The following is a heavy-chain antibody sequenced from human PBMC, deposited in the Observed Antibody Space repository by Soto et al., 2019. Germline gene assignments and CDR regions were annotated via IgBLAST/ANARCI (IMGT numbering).Heavy chain of an antibody. CDR2: VYSTAGT. Sequence: QVQLQQSGPGLVKPSETLSLTCSVSSGPSSSHNWGWIRQPPGRGLEWIGYVYSTAGTSYNPSLKSRVTISADTSTNHISLTLTSVTAADTAVYYWVRQGIGNLHGLVDVWGQGTTVRVSS. J-gene: IGHJ6*02. D-gene: IGHD1-1*01. CDR3: VRQGIGNLHGLVDV. CDR1: SGPSSSHN. V-gene: IGHV4-59*08.